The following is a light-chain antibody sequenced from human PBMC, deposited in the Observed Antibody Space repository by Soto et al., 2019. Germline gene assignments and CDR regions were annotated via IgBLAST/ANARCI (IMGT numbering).Light chain of an antibody. V-gene: IGLV2-18*02. Sequence: QSVLTQRPSVSGSPGQSVTISCTGTSSDVGSYNRVSWYQQPPGTAPKLMIYQVSNRPSGVPDRFSGSKSGNTASLTISGLQAEDEADYYCSSYTSSSTWVFGGGTKVTVL. J-gene: IGLJ3*02. CDR2: QVS. CDR3: SSYTSSSTWV. CDR1: SSDVGSYNR.